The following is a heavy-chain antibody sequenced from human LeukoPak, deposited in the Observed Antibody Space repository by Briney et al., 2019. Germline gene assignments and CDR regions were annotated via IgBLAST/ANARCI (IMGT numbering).Heavy chain of an antibody. V-gene: IGHV4-4*07. CDR3: ARSTIVGATRVDFDY. CDR1: GGSISSYY. J-gene: IGHJ4*02. Sequence: SETLSLTCTVSGGSISSYYWSWIRQPAGKGLEWIGRIYTSGSTNYNPSLKSRVTMSVDTSKNQFSLKLSSVTAADTAVYYCARSTIVGATRVDFDYWGQGTLVTVSS. D-gene: IGHD1-26*01. CDR2: IYTSGST.